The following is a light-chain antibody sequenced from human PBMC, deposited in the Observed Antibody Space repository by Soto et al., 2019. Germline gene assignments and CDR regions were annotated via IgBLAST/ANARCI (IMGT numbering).Light chain of an antibody. Sequence: DIQMTQSPSSLSASVGDRVTITCRASQSISSYLNWYQQKPGKAPKLLIYAASSLQSGVPSRFSGSGTGTDVTLTISSLQPEDFATYYCQQSYSTPGFTFGGGTKVDIK. CDR3: QQSYSTPGFT. CDR1: QSISSY. J-gene: IGKJ4*01. CDR2: AAS. V-gene: IGKV1-39*01.